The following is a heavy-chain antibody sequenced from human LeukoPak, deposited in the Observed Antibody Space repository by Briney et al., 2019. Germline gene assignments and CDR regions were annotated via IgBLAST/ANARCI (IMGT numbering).Heavy chain of an antibody. CDR3: ARDHGTFDMDV. J-gene: IGHJ6*03. CDR1: GFTLSTYS. V-gene: IGHV3-21*01. Sequence: PGGSLRLSCAASGFTLSTYSMNWVRQAPGKGLEWVSSITSSSSYIYYADSVKGRFTISRDNAKNSLYLQMNSLRAEDTALYYCARDHGTFDMDVWGKGTTVTVSS. CDR2: ITSSSSYI. D-gene: IGHD3-16*01.